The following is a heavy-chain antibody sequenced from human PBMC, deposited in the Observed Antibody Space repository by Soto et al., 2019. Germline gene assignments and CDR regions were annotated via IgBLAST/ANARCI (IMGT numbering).Heavy chain of an antibody. D-gene: IGHD3-22*01. J-gene: IGHJ5*02. CDR2: ISSSSSTI. CDR3: ASMIVVVTTSGWFDP. V-gene: IGHV3-48*02. Sequence: PGGSLRFSCAASGFTFSSYSMNWVRQAPGKGLEWVSYISSSSSTIYYADSVKGRFTISRDNAKNSLYLQMNSLRDEDTAVYYCASMIVVVTTSGWFDPWGQGTLVTVSS. CDR1: GFTFSSYS.